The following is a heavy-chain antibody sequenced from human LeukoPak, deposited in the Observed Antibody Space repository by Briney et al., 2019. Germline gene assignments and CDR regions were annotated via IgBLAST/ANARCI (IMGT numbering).Heavy chain of an antibody. CDR1: GFTFSSYG. D-gene: IGHD1-26*01. CDR3: AKVSGSCSGPIDF. J-gene: IGHJ4*02. V-gene: IGHV3-30*18. CDR2: ISNDGSNK. Sequence: GGSLRLSCAASGFTFSSYGMHWVRQAPGKGLEWVAIISNDGSNKYYADSVKGRFTISRDNSKNTLYLQMNSLRAEDTAVYYCAKVSGSCSGPIDFWGQGTLVTVSS.